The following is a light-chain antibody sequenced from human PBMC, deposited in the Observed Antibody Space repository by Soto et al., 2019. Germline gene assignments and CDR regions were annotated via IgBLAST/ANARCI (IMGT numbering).Light chain of an antibody. CDR1: SSDVGGYNY. J-gene: IGLJ2*01. CDR2: EVS. CDR3: SSYAGSVV. V-gene: IGLV2-8*01. Sequence: QSVLTQPPSASGSPGQSVTISCTGTSSDVGGYNYVSWYQQHPGKAPKLMIYEVSKRPSGVPDRFSGSKSGNTASLTVSGLQAEDEADYYRSSYAGSVVFGGGTKLTVL.